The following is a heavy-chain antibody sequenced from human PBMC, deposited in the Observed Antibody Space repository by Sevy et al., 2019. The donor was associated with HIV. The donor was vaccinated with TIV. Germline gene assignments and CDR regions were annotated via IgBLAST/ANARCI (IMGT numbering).Heavy chain of an antibody. D-gene: IGHD3-3*01. CDR3: ARSWHYDFWSGYYTRTTDNWFDP. J-gene: IGHJ5*02. CDR1: GGSFSGYY. V-gene: IGHV4-34*01. CDR2: INHSGST. Sequence: SETLSLTCAVYGGSFSGYYWSWIRQPPGKGLEWIGEINHSGSTNYNPSLKSRVTISVDTSKNQFSLKPSSVTAADTAVYYCARSWHYDFWSGYYTRTTDNWFDPWGQGTLVTVSS.